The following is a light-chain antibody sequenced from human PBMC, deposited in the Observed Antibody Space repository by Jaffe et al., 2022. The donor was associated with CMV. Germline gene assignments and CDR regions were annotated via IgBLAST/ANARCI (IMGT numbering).Light chain of an antibody. CDR3: QQYNNWPPDT. CDR2: DAS. Sequence: EIVMTQSPATLSVSPGERVTLSCRASQTISSNLAWYQQKPGQPPRLLMHDASTRATGIPARFSGSGSGTEFTLTISSLQSEDFAVYYCQQYNNWPPDTFGQGTKVEI. V-gene: IGKV3-15*01. J-gene: IGKJ1*01. CDR1: QTISSN.